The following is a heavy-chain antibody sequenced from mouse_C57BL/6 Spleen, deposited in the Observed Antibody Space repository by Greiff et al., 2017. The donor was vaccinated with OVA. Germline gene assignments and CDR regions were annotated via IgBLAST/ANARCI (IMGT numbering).Heavy chain of an antibody. CDR1: GYTFTDYE. CDR2: IDPETGGT. V-gene: IGHV1-15*01. J-gene: IGHJ2*01. CDR3: TRELGYYFDY. D-gene: IGHD4-1*01. Sequence: QVQLKESGAELVRPGASVTLSCKASGYTFTDYEMHWVKQTPVHGLEWIGAIDPETGGTAYNQKFKGKAILTADKSSSTAYMELRSLTSEDSAVYYCTRELGYYFDYWGQGTTLTVSS.